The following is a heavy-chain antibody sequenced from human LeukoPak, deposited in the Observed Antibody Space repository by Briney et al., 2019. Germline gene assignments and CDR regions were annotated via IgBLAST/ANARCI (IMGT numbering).Heavy chain of an antibody. CDR2: ISYDGSNK. Sequence: PGGSLRLSCAASGFTFSSYGMHWVRQAPGKGLEWVAVISYDGSNKYYADSVKGRFTISRDNSKNTLYLQMNSLRAEDTAVYYCARDRDAGGNSLSYWGQGTLVTVSS. CDR3: ARDRDAGGNSLSY. V-gene: IGHV3-30*03. J-gene: IGHJ4*02. CDR1: GFTFSSYG. D-gene: IGHD4-23*01.